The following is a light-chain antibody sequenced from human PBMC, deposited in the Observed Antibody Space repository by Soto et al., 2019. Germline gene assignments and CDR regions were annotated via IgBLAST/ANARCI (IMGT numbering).Light chain of an antibody. CDR3: QQYTTYPLS. CDR2: KAS. Sequence: DIQMTQSPSTLSASVGDRVTITCRASQSISTWLAWYQQKPGKAPKLLIYKASNLEGGVPSRFSGSGSGTEFTITINSLQPDEFATYYCQQYTTYPLSFGGGTTVEIK. J-gene: IGKJ4*01. CDR1: QSISTW. V-gene: IGKV1-5*03.